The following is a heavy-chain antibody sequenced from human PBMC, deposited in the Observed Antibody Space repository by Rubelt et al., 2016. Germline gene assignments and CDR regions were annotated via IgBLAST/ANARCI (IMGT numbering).Heavy chain of an antibody. V-gene: IGHV3-48*03. CDR2: ISSSGHTI. CDR3: ARIPSYRNWYFDL. D-gene: IGHD3-16*02. J-gene: IGHJ2*01. CDR1: GFSFDNYD. Sequence: DVQLVESGGGLVQPGGSLRLSCAVSGFSFDNYDLNWVRQAPGKGLEWVSYISSSGHTIYYADSVTGRFTVSRDHSESSRYLQMNSLRAEDTAVYYCARIPSYRNWYFDLWGRGTPVTVSS.